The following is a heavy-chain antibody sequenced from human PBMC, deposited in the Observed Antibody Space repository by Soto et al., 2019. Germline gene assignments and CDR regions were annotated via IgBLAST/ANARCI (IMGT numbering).Heavy chain of an antibody. J-gene: IGHJ4*02. V-gene: IGHV1-8*01. D-gene: IGHD3-3*01. CDR3: ARGGRYDFWSGYYSPTDY. CDR2: MNPNSGNT. Sequence: ASVKVSCKASGYTFTSYDINWVRQATGQGLEWMGWMNPNSGNTGYAQKFQGRVTMTRNTSISTAYMELSSLRSEDTAVYYCARGGRYDFWSGYYSPTDYWGQGTLVTVSS. CDR1: GYTFTSYD.